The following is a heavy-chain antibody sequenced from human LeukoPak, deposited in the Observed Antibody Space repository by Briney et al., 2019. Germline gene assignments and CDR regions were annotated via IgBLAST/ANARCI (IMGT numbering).Heavy chain of an antibody. V-gene: IGHV3-23*01. CDR3: AKDLLAVAGTFVGY. Sequence: GGSLRLSCAASGFTFSSYAMSWVRQAPGKGLEWVSAISGSGGSTYYADSVKGRFTISRDNSKNTLYLQMNSLGAEDTAVYYCAKDLLAVAGTFVGYWGQGTLVTVSS. CDR2: ISGSGGST. D-gene: IGHD6-19*01. J-gene: IGHJ4*02. CDR1: GFTFSSYA.